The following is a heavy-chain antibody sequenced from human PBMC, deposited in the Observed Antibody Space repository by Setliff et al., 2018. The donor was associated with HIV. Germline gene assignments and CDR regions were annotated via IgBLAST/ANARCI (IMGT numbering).Heavy chain of an antibody. CDR3: ARGRKKTLAVSGTRYFDF. D-gene: IGHD6-19*01. CDR1: GGSFSGFY. Sequence: ETLSLTCAAYGGSFSGFYWTFIRQSPGKGLEWIGEVTHSGTTTYDPSLKSRITISVDTSKNQFSLKLTSVTAADMGVYYCARGRKKTLAVSGTRYFDFWGQGTLVTVSS. J-gene: IGHJ4*02. V-gene: IGHV4-34*01. CDR2: VTHSGTT.